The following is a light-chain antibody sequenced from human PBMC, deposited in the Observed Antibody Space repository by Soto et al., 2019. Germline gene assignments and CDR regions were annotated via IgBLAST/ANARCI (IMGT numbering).Light chain of an antibody. V-gene: IGKV3-15*01. J-gene: IGKJ5*01. CDR3: QQYNNWPPT. Sequence: EIVMTQSPATLSVSPGEIATLSFSASQSVLSSLAWYQQTPGQAPRLLVFDASTRATGIPARFSGSGSGTEFTLTISSLQSEDSAVFYCQQYNNWPPTFGQGTRLEIK. CDR2: DAS. CDR1: QSVLSS.